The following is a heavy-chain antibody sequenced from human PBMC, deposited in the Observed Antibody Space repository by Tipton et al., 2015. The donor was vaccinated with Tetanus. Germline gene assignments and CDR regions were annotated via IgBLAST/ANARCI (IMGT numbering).Heavy chain of an antibody. Sequence: VQLVQSGAEVKKPGESLKISCQGSGYSFNIYWIAWVRQMPGKGLEWTGIIYPGDSDTRYSPSFQGQVTISADKSISTAYLQWSSLQASDTAMYYCARLPKHYSASGSTWGQGTLVTVSS. CDR1: GYSFNIYW. CDR3: ARLPKHYSASGST. V-gene: IGHV5-51*01. D-gene: IGHD3-10*01. J-gene: IGHJ5*02. CDR2: IYPGDSDT.